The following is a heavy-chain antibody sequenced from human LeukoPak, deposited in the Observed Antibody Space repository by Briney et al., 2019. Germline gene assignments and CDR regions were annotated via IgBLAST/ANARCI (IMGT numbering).Heavy chain of an antibody. CDR3: ARQTYGDYAFDY. J-gene: IGHJ4*02. V-gene: IGHV5-51*01. CDR2: IYPGDSDT. Sequence: GAALKISFKGSGSSFTSYWIGWVRPMPGKGLEWMGIIYPGDSDTRYSPSFQGQVTISADKSISTAYLQWSSLKASDTAMYYCARQTYGDYAFDYWGQGTLVTVSS. D-gene: IGHD4-17*01. CDR1: GSSFTSYW.